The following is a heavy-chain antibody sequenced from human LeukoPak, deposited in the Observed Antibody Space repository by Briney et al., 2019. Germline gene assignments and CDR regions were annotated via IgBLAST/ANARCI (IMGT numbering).Heavy chain of an antibody. D-gene: IGHD3-10*01. CDR3: ARGLRDGAFDY. Sequence: SETLSLTCTVSGGSISSYYWSWIRQPPGKGLEWIGYIYYSGGTNYNPSLKSRVTISVDTSKNQFSLKLSSVTAADTAVYYCARGLRDGAFDYWGQGTLVTVFS. CDR2: IYYSGGT. V-gene: IGHV4-59*01. CDR1: GGSISSYY. J-gene: IGHJ4*02.